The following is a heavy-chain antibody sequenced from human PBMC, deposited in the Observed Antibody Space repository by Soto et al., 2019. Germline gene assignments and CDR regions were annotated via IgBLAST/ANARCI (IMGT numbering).Heavy chain of an antibody. Sequence: SETLSLTYAVYGGSFSGYYWSWIRQPPGKGLEWIGEINHSGSTNYNPSLKSRVTISVDTSKNQFSLKLSSVTAADTAVYYCARTLNYYGSGYYGMDVWGQGTTVTVSS. D-gene: IGHD3-10*01. CDR1: GGSFSGYY. CDR3: ARTLNYYGSGYYGMDV. CDR2: INHSGST. J-gene: IGHJ6*02. V-gene: IGHV4-34*01.